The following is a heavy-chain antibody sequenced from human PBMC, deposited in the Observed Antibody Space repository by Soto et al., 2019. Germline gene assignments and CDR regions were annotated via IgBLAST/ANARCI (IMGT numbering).Heavy chain of an antibody. D-gene: IGHD2-15*01. CDR1: GFTFSNYW. Sequence: AGSLRLSCAASGFTFSNYWMTWVRQAQGKGLEWVANIKEDGSEKHYVDSVKGRFTISRDNAKNSLYLQMNSLRVEDTAVYFCSRDVVVGAKALNYWGQGALVTVSS. CDR2: IKEDGSEK. J-gene: IGHJ4*02. CDR3: SRDVVVGAKALNY. V-gene: IGHV3-7*01.